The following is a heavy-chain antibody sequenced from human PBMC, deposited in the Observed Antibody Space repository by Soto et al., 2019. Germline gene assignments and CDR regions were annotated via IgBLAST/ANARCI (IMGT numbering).Heavy chain of an antibody. Sequence: QVQLEQSGAEVKKPGASVKVSCKTSGYTFTSYTLHWVRQAPGQGLEWMGWINAGNGREKYSQRFQDRVSLSTDKSAATAYMELRTLRSEDTAMYYWSRGGGWVGEASFDSWGQGTLVTVSS. V-gene: IGHV1-3*01. CDR3: SRGGGWVGEASFDS. D-gene: IGHD3-10*01. J-gene: IGHJ4*02. CDR1: GYTFTSYT. CDR2: INAGNGRE.